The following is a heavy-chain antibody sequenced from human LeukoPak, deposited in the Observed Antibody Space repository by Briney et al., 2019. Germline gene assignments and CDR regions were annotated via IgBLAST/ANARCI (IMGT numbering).Heavy chain of an antibody. CDR1: GGSISSGGYY. V-gene: IGHV4-30-2*01. CDR3: ARDCSSTSCQGGFDP. CDR2: IYHSGST. J-gene: IGHJ5*02. D-gene: IGHD2-2*01. Sequence: PSETLSLTCTVSGGSISSGGYYWSWIRQPPGKGLEWIGYIYHSGSTYYNPSLKSRVTISVDRSKNQFSLKLSSVTAADTAVYYCARDCSSTSCQGGFDPWGQGTLVTVSS.